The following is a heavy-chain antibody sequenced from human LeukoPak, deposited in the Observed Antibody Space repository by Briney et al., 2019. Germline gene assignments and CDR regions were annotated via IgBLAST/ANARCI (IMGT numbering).Heavy chain of an antibody. CDR2: IKQDGSEK. CDR3: ARDQTAGPSSYYYYMDV. CDR1: GFTFSSYC. J-gene: IGHJ6*03. D-gene: IGHD2-21*02. Sequence: PGGSLRLSCAASGFTFSSYCMSWVRQAPGKGLEWVANIKQDGSEKYYVDSVKGRFTISRDNAKNSLYLQMSSLRAEDTAVYYCARDQTAGPSSYYYYMDVWGKGTTVTVSS. V-gene: IGHV3-7*01.